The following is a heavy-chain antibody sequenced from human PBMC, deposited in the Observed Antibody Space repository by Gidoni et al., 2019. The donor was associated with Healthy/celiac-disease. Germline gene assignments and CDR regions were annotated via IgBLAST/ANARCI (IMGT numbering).Heavy chain of an antibody. CDR3: ARMTTVARWYFDL. V-gene: IGHV3-33*01. Sequence: QVQLVESGGGVVQPGRSLRLSCAASGFTFSSYGMHWVRQAPGKGLEWVAVIWYDGSNKYYADSVKGRFTISRDNSKNTLYLQMNSLRAEDTAVYYCARMTTVARWYFDLWGRGTLVTVSS. J-gene: IGHJ2*01. D-gene: IGHD4-17*01. CDR1: GFTFSSYG. CDR2: IWYDGSNK.